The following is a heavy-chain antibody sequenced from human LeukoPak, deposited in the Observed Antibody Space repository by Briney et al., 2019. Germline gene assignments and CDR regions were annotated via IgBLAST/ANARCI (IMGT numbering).Heavy chain of an antibody. V-gene: IGHV4-39*01. Sequence: SKPLSLTCTVAGGSISSSSYYWGWIRQPPGKGLEWIGSIYYSGSTYYNPSLKTRVTISVDTSKNQFSLKLSSVTAADTAVYDCARPRSSGYYSGAFDIWGQGTMVTVSS. J-gene: IGHJ3*02. CDR1: GGSISSSSYY. D-gene: IGHD3-22*01. CDR2: IYYSGST. CDR3: ARPRSSGYYSGAFDI.